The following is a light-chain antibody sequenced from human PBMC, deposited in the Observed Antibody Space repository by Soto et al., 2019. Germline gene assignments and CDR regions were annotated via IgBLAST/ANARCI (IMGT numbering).Light chain of an antibody. Sequence: EIVLTQSPCTLSLSPGQRATLSCRASESISRDYLAWYQQRLGQAPRLLIYGASSGATGIPDRFSGSGSGTDFTLTITSLQSEDFAVYYCQQYNEWPITFGQGTRLEIK. CDR2: GAS. CDR1: ESISRDY. J-gene: IGKJ5*01. V-gene: IGKV3-20*01. CDR3: QQYNEWPIT.